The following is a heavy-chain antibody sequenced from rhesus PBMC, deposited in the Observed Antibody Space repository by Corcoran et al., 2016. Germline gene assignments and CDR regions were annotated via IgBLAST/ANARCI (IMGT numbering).Heavy chain of an antibody. CDR1: GASISRYW. D-gene: IGHD3-16*01. V-gene: IGHV4-80*01. CDR3: ARSGGSYYGPDY. J-gene: IGHJ4*01. CDR2: INGNSCST. Sequence: QVQLQESGPGLVKPSETLSLTCAVSGASISRYWWSWLRPPPGKGLGWIGEINGNSCSTYDNPSPKSRVTISKDASKNQFSLKLSSGTAADTAVYYCARSGGSYYGPDYWGQGVLVTVSS.